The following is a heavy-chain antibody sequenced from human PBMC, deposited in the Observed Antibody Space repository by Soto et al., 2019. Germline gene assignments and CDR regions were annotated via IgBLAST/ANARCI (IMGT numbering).Heavy chain of an antibody. CDR2: ISYDGSNK. CDR1: GFTFSSYA. J-gene: IGHJ6*02. D-gene: IGHD2-2*02. V-gene: IGHV3-30-3*01. CDR3: ARDQGCSSTSCYTDYYYGMDV. Sequence: SLRLSCAASGFTFSSYAMHWVRQAPGKGLEWVAVISYDGSNKYYADSVKGRFTISRDNSKNTLYLQMNSLRAEDTAVYYCARDQGCSSTSCYTDYYYGMDVWGQGTTVTVSS.